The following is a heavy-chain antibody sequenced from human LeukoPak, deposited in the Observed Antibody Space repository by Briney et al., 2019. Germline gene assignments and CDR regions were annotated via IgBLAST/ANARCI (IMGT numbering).Heavy chain of an antibody. CDR3: ARIEWERLGRAFDI. J-gene: IGHJ3*02. D-gene: IGHD1-26*01. CDR1: GFTVSDNY. Sequence: GGSLRLSCAASGFTVSDNYMTWVRQAPGKGLEWVSSIYSAGATHYAESVKGRFTISRDNSMNTLYLQMNSLRAEDMAVYYCARIEWERLGRAFDIWGQGTMVTVSS. CDR2: IYSAGAT. V-gene: IGHV3-53*01.